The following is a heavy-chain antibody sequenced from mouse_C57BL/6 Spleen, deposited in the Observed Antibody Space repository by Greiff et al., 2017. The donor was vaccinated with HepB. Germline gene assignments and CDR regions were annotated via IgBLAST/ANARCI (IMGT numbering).Heavy chain of an antibody. Sequence: EVHLVESGPGLVKPSQSLSLTCSVTGYSITSGYYWNWIRQFPGNKLEWMGYISYDGSNNYNPSLKNRISITRDTSKNQFFLKLNSVTTEDTATYYCASPYSNYVDYAMDYWGQGTSVTVSS. CDR1: GYSITSGYY. CDR3: ASPYSNYVDYAMDY. CDR2: ISYDGSN. V-gene: IGHV3-6*01. J-gene: IGHJ4*01. D-gene: IGHD2-5*01.